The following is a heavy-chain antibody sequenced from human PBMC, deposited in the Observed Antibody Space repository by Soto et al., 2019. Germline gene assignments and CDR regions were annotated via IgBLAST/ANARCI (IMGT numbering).Heavy chain of an antibody. V-gene: IGHV1-69*13. Sequence: VASVKVSCKASGGTFSSYAISWVRQAPGQGLEWMGGIIPIFGTANYAQKFKGRVTITADESTSTAYMELSSLRSEDTAVYYCASQNGGSPDYFDYWGQGTLVTVSS. D-gene: IGHD1-26*01. J-gene: IGHJ4*02. CDR3: ASQNGGSPDYFDY. CDR2: IIPIFGTA. CDR1: GGTFSSYA.